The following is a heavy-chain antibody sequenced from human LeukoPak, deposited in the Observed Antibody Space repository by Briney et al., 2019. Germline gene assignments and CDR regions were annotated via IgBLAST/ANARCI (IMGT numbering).Heavy chain of an antibody. D-gene: IGHD4-17*01. J-gene: IGHJ4*02. CDR3: ARYNGDLTGGFDN. CDR2: INPAGGST. Sequence: GASVTVSCMASVYTFTDYYIHWVRQAPGQGLEWMGIINPAGGSTGYAQKFQVRVTITRDTSTSTVYMDLSSLRSEDTAVYYCARYNGDLTGGFDNWGQGTLVTVSS. CDR1: VYTFTDYY. V-gene: IGHV1-46*01.